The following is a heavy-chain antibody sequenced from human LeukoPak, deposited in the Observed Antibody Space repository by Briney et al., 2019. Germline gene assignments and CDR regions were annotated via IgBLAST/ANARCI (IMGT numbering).Heavy chain of an antibody. CDR1: GFTFSNAW. CDR3: TTTIAARGLAVD. CDR2: IKSKTDGGTT. V-gene: IGHV3-15*01. Sequence: KPGGSLRLSCAASGFTFSNAWMSWVRQAPGKGLEWVGRIKSKTDGGTTDYAAPVKGRFTISRDDSKNTLYLQMNSLKTEDTAVYYCTTTIAARGLAVDWGQGTLVTVSS. D-gene: IGHD6-6*01. J-gene: IGHJ4*02.